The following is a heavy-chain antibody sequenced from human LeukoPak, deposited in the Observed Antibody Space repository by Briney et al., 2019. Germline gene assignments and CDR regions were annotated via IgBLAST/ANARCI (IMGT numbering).Heavy chain of an antibody. D-gene: IGHD3-9*01. V-gene: IGHV4-38-2*01. CDR3: ARHPGILTGFLGAIDN. CDR1: GYSISSGSY. J-gene: IGHJ4*02. CDR2: IFHNRGT. Sequence: SQTLSLTCDVSGYSISSGSYWGWMRQPPGRGLEWIASIFHNRGTFYNPPLKSRVTISLDTSRNQFSLRLNSVTAADTAVYYCARHPGILTGFLGAIDNWGRGTQVTVSS.